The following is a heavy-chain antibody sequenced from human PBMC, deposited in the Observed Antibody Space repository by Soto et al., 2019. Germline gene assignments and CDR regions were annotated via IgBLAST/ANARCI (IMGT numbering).Heavy chain of an antibody. CDR1: GGSFSGYY. CDR2: INHSGST. V-gene: IGHV4-34*01. Sequence: SETLSLTCAVYGGSFSGYYWSWIRQPPGKGLEWIGEINHSGSTNYNPSLKSRVTISVDTSKNQFSLKLSSVTAADTAVYYCARCPRGSGSYYSTYYYYYYGMDVWGQGTTVTVSS. CDR3: ARCPRGSGSYYSTYYYYYYGMDV. D-gene: IGHD3-10*01. J-gene: IGHJ6*02.